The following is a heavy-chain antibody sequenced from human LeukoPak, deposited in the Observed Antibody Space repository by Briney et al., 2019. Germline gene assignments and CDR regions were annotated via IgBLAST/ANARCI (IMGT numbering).Heavy chain of an antibody. D-gene: IGHD1-1*01. CDR2: IWNDGSSQ. Sequence: GGSLRLSCAPSGFTFSSYVMHWVRQAPGKGLEWVALIWNDGSSQYYGDSVKGRFTISRDNSNNRVYLQMNSLRAEDTAVYYCARDANYYFDYWGQGTLVTVSS. CDR3: ARDANYYFDY. V-gene: IGHV3-33*01. J-gene: IGHJ4*02. CDR1: GFTFSSYV.